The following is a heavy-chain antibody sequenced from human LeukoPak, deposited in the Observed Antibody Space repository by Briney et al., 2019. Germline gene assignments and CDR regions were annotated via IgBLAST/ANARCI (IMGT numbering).Heavy chain of an antibody. J-gene: IGHJ4*02. V-gene: IGHV1-69*01. CDR2: IIPMFGTT. CDR3: ARDTVASLDY. Sequence: SVKVSCKASEVTFSSYAISWVRQAPGQGLEWMGGIIPMFGTTNYAQKFQGRVTNTADESTSTAYVELSSLRSEDTAIYYCARDTVASLDYWGQGTLVTVSS. D-gene: IGHD6-19*01. CDR1: EVTFSSYA.